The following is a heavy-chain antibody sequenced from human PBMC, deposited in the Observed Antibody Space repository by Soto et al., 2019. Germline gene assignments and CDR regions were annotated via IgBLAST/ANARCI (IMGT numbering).Heavy chain of an antibody. J-gene: IGHJ6*03. CDR3: AKGPDYDFWSGTTMDV. CDR1: GFTFSSYA. D-gene: IGHD3-3*01. CDR2: ISGSGGSI. V-gene: IGHV3-23*01. Sequence: EVQLLESGGGLVQPGGSLRLSCAASGFTFSSYAMSWVRQAPGKGLEWVSAISGSGGSIYYADSVKGRFTISRDNSKNTLYLQMNRLRAEDTAVYYCAKGPDYDFWSGTTMDVWGKGTTVTVSS.